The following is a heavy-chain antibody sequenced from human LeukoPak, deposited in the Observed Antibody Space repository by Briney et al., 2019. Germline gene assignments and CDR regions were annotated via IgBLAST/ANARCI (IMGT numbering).Heavy chain of an antibody. Sequence: GGSLRLSCAASGFTFSSCGMGWVRQAPGKGLEWVSSIGSSGGTTYYADSVKGRFTISRDNSKNTLYLQMNNLRAEDMALYYCAQLVGGTGSYSWGQGTLVTVSS. CDR2: IGSSGGTT. CDR1: GFTFSSCG. D-gene: IGHD3-10*01. J-gene: IGHJ4*02. CDR3: AQLVGGTGSYS. V-gene: IGHV3-23*01.